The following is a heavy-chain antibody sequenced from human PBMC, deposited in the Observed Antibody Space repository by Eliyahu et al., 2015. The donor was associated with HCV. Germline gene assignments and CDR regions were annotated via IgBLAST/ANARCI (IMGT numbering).Heavy chain of an antibody. CDR3: AKDRPANWGPDFDAFDI. D-gene: IGHD7-27*01. Sequence: EVQLLXSGGXLVQPGGSLRLSCXASGFTFSSYAMTWVRQGPGKGLEWVSTISGSGDKTYYADSVKGRFTISRDNSKNTLYLQMNSLRAEDTAVYSCAKDRPANWGPDFDAFDIWGQGAMVTISS. V-gene: IGHV3-23*01. CDR1: GFTFSSYA. CDR2: ISGSGDKT. J-gene: IGHJ3*02.